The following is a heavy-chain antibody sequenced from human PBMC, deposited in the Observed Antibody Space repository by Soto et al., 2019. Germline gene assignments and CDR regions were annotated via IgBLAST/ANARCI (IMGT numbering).Heavy chain of an antibody. Sequence: GGSLRLSCAASGFTVSSNYMSWVRQAPGKGLEWVSVIYSGGSTYYADSVKGRFTISRDNSKNTLYLQMNSLRAEDTAVYYCAREDSSGYCLFDYWGQGTLVTVSS. CDR3: AREDSSGYCLFDY. CDR1: GFTVSSNY. J-gene: IGHJ4*02. CDR2: IYSGGST. V-gene: IGHV3-66*01. D-gene: IGHD3-22*01.